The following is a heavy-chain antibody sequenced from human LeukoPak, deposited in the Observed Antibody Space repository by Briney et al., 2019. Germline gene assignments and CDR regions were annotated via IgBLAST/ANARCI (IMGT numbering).Heavy chain of an antibody. Sequence: GASVKVSCKASGGTFSSYAISWVRQAPGQGLEWMGGIIPIFGTANYAQKFQGRVTITADESTSTAYVELSSLRSEDTAVYYCARNVDTAMVTWEDWGQGTLVTVSS. D-gene: IGHD5-18*01. CDR3: ARNVDTAMVTWED. CDR2: IIPIFGTA. CDR1: GGTFSSYA. J-gene: IGHJ4*02. V-gene: IGHV1-69*13.